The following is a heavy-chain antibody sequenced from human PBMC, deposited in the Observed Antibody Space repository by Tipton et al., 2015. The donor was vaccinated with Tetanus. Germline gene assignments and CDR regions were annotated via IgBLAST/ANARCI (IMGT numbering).Heavy chain of an antibody. J-gene: IGHJ2*01. CDR2: IYPGDSDT. D-gene: IGHD7-27*01. V-gene: IGHV5-51*01. CDR1: GYRFGIYW. CDR3: TRRLGPFTGDQIWHFDL. Sequence: QLVQSGAEVKKAGESLQISCEGSGYRFGIYWIAWVRQMPGKGLEWMGIIYPGDSDTRYSPSFEGQVTISVDKSITTAYLQWSSLKASDTAMYYCTRRLGPFTGDQIWHFDLWGRGTQVTVSS.